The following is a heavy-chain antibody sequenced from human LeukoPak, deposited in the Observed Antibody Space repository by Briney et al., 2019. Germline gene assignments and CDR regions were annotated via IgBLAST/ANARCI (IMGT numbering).Heavy chain of an antibody. J-gene: IGHJ4*02. D-gene: IGHD4-11*01. CDR1: GFMFTHHG. Sequence: GQSLRLSCAESGFMFTHHGMHWVRQAPGKGLEWVAVIWSVGSNRFYSDSAKGRFAISRDDSNDMVYLQMNGLRADDTAVYYCAKDIQRGCVYTNSLDAWGQGTLGIVSP. V-gene: IGHV3-33*06. CDR3: AKDIQRGCVYTNSLDA. CDR2: IWSVGSNR.